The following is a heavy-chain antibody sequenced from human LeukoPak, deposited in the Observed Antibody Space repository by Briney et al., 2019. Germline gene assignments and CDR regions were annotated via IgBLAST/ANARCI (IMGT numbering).Heavy chain of an antibody. J-gene: IGHJ1*01. Sequence: ASVKVSCKASGYTITDYGIHWMRQAPGQGLEWMGWVRPKSGGTNYAPEFQGRVTMTRDTSFSTAYMELSSLRSDDTAIYYCVSGGVSVAGIPPFYHWGQGTLVAVSS. CDR2: VRPKSGGT. V-gene: IGHV1-2*02. CDR3: VSGGVSVAGIPPFYH. CDR1: GYTITDYG. D-gene: IGHD6-19*01.